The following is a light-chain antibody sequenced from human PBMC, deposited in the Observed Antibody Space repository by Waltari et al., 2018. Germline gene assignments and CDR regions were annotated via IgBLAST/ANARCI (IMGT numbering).Light chain of an antibody. CDR1: SSAIGTYHY. J-gene: IGLJ1*01. CDR3: CSYTGSSTRV. CDR2: EVT. Sequence: QSALAQPASLSGSPGQSIPISCTGTSSAIGTYHYVSWYQQLPGRAPKLLIYEVTNRPSGVSSRFSGSKSGNTASLTISGLQTEDEADYYCCSYTGSSTRVFGTGTKVTVL. V-gene: IGLV2-14*01.